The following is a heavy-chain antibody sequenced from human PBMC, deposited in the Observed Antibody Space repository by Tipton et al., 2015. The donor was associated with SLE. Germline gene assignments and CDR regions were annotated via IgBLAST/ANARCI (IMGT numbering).Heavy chain of an antibody. D-gene: IGHD1-26*01. V-gene: IGHV4-31*03. CDR3: ARGREWEPPDY. CDR1: GGSISSGGYY. Sequence: TVSLTCTVSGGSISSGGYYWSWIRQHPGKGLEWIGDIYYSGSTYYNPSLKSRVIISVDTSKNQFSLKLSSVTVADTAVYYCARGREWEPPDYWGQGTLVSVSS. J-gene: IGHJ4*02. CDR2: IYYSGST.